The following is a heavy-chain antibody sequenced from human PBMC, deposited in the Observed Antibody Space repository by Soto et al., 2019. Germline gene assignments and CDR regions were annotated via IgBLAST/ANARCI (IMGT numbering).Heavy chain of an antibody. J-gene: IGHJ6*02. CDR1: GGSISSGGYA. CDR2: IYHSGST. CDR3: ARRRGFPYYYGMDV. D-gene: IGHD5-12*01. Sequence: QLQLQESGSGLVKPSQTLSLNCTVSGGSISSGGYAWSWIRQPPGKGLEWIGYIYHSGSTYYNPSLKSRVTISVDRSKNQFSLKLSSVTAADPAVYYCARRRGFPYYYGMDVWGQGTTVTVSS. V-gene: IGHV4-30-2*01.